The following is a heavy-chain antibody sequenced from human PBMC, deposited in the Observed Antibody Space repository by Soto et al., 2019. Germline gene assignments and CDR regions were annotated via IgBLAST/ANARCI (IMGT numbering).Heavy chain of an antibody. CDR1: GFTFNSYA. D-gene: IGHD3-10*01. CDR3: ARGDRGGSGSPASYYYSGLDV. J-gene: IGHJ6*02. V-gene: IGHV3-23*01. CDR2: VSAGGDMT. Sequence: GGSLRLSCAASGFTFNSYAMSWVRQAPGKGLEWVSSVSAGGDMTYYSDSVKGRFTISRDNSNNALFLQMNSLRIEDTALYYCARGDRGGSGSPASYYYSGLDVWGQGTTVTVSS.